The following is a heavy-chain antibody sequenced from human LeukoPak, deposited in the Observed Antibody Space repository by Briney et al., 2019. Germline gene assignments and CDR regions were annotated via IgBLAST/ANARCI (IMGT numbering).Heavy chain of an antibody. J-gene: IGHJ4*02. CDR2: INPNSGGT. V-gene: IGHV1/OR15-1*04. CDR3: ATDMKAAAGN. CDR1: GYIFTDYY. D-gene: IGHD6-13*01. Sequence: ASVKVSCKASGYIFTDYYMHWVRQAPGQEPGWMGRINPNSGGTNYAQKFQGRVTMTEDTSTDTAHMELSSLRSEDTAVYYCATDMKAAAGNWGQGTLVTVSS.